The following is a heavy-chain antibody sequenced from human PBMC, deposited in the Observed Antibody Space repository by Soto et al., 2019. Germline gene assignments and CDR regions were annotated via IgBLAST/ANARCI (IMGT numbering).Heavy chain of an antibody. D-gene: IGHD3-3*01. CDR1: GGSISSGGYY. CDR3: ASSPDVILEWPLVFAFDY. V-gene: IGHV4-31*03. Sequence: SETLSLTCTVSGGSISSGGYYWSWIRQHPGKGLEWIGYIYYSGSTYYNPSLKSRVTISVDTSKNQFSLKLSSVTAADTAVYYCASSPDVILEWPLVFAFDYWGQGTLVTV. CDR2: IYYSGST. J-gene: IGHJ4*02.